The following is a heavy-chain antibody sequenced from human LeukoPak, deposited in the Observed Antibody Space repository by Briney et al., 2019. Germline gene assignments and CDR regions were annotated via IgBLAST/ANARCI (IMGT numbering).Heavy chain of an antibody. CDR1: GFTFSSYG. J-gene: IGHJ6*03. Sequence: GGSLRLSCAASGFTFSSYGMSWVRQAPGKGLEWVSYISSSTIYYADSVKGRFTISRDNAKNSLYLQMNSLRAEDTAVYYCAREKWLRYYMDVWGKGTTVTVSS. CDR3: AREKWLRYYMDV. V-gene: IGHV3-48*01. D-gene: IGHD5-12*01. CDR2: ISSSTI.